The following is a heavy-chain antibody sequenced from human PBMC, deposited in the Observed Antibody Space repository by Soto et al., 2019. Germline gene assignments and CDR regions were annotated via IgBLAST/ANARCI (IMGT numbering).Heavy chain of an antibody. V-gene: IGHV4-34*01. CDR3: AEDYYGMDV. CDR2: INHSGST. J-gene: IGHJ6*02. CDR1: GGSFSGYY. Sequence: PSETLSLTCAVYGGSFSGYYWSWIRQPPGKGLEWIGEINHSGSTNYNPSLKSRVTISVDTSKNQFSLKLSSVTAADTAVYYCAEDYYGMDVWGQGTTVTVSS.